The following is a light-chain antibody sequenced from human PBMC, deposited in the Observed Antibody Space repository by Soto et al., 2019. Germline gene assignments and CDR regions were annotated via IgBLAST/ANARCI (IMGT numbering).Light chain of an antibody. CDR2: DAS. CDR1: QGIGTY. V-gene: IGKV1-39*01. Sequence: DIHLTQSPSSLSASVGDRVTISCRATQGIGTYLTWYQQKPGRAPNLLIYDASTLQTGAPSRFIGRASATDFSRTISSLQPEDVGAYYCQQHYSPPPWTFGQGTRVEI. CDR3: QQHYSPPPWT. J-gene: IGKJ1*01.